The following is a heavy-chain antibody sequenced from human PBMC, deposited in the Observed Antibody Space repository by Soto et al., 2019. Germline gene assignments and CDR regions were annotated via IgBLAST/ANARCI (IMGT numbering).Heavy chain of an antibody. V-gene: IGHV4-39*01. CDR3: ERIMHLSGSSDY. D-gene: IGHD3-10*01. Sequence: SETLSLPCTVSGGSISSSSYYWGWLRQPPGKGLEWIGSIYYSGSTYYNPSLKSRVTISVDTSKNQFSLKLSSVTAADTAVYYFERIMHLSGSSDYWDQGTLLTVSS. CDR1: GGSISSSSYY. J-gene: IGHJ4*02. CDR2: IYYSGST.